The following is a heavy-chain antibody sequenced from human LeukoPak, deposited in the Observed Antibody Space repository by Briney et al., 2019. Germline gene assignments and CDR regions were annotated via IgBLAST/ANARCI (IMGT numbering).Heavy chain of an antibody. Sequence: ASVRVSCKASGYTFTAYYMHWVRQAPGQGPEWVGWVHPNSGDTNSALKFRGRITLTGDTSINPAYMQLSGLTSDDTAVYYCARDMGYNYGPKDYFDYGGQGTLVTVPS. CDR1: GYTFTAYY. CDR2: VHPNSGDT. CDR3: ARDMGYNYGPKDYFDY. V-gene: IGHV1-2*02. D-gene: IGHD5-18*01. J-gene: IGHJ4*02.